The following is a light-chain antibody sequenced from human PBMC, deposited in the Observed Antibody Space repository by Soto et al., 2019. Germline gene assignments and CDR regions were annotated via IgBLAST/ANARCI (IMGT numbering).Light chain of an antibody. Sequence: SYELTQPPSVSVSPGQTASITCSGDKLGDKFACWYQQKPGQSPMLVIYEDDKRPSGIPERFSGSNSGNTATLTISGTQAMDEADYYCQAWDSSLRVFGGGTKLTV. CDR2: EDD. V-gene: IGLV3-1*01. CDR3: QAWDSSLRV. CDR1: KLGDKF. J-gene: IGLJ3*02.